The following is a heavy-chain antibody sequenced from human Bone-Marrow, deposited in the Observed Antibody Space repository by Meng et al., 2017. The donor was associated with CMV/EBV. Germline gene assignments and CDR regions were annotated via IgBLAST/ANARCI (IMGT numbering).Heavy chain of an antibody. CDR3: ATQRLIYGISYGFYFDS. Sequence: GESLKISCAASGFTFSSYEMSWVRQAPGKGLEWVSVIYTGGSTYYADSVKGRFTISRDNSKNTLFLQMNSLRTEDTAVYYCATQRLIYGISYGFYFDSWGQGTLVTVSS. CDR1: GFTFSSYE. D-gene: IGHD5-18*01. V-gene: IGHV3-66*02. J-gene: IGHJ4*02. CDR2: IYTGGST.